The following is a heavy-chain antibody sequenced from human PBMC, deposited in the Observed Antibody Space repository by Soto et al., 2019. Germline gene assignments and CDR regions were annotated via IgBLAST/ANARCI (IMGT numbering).Heavy chain of an antibody. J-gene: IGHJ4*02. CDR3: ARAGRDHSSSN. CDR2: IYYTGTT. Sequence: QVQLQESGPGLVKPSQTLSPSCTVSGDSIRSDDNYWTWIRQAPGKGLEWIGYIYYTGTTSYNPSVRSRVTILVDSSKNQFSLRLTSVTAADTAVYYCARAGRDHSSSNWGQGTLVIVSS. V-gene: IGHV4-30-4*01. CDR1: GDSIRSDDNY. D-gene: IGHD2-2*01.